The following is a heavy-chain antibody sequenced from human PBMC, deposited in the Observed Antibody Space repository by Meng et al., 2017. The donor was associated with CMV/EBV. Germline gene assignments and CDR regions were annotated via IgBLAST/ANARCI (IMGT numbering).Heavy chain of an antibody. Sequence: DSGFTFSSYSMNWVRQAPGKGLEWVSSISSSSSYIYYADSVKGRFTISRDNAKNSLYLQMNSLRAEDTAVYYCARERWGNGGNSGYWGQGTLVTVSS. CDR3: ARERWGNGGNSGY. V-gene: IGHV3-21*01. CDR2: ISSSSSYI. D-gene: IGHD4-23*01. J-gene: IGHJ4*02. CDR1: GFTFSSYS.